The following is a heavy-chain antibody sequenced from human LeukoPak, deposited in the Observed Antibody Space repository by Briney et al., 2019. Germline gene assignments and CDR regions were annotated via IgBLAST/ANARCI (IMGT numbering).Heavy chain of an antibody. CDR3: AREVCSSTSCNFDY. J-gene: IGHJ4*02. CDR2: IIPIFGTA. V-gene: IGHV1-69*06. CDR1: GGTFSSYA. D-gene: IGHD2-2*01. Sequence: GASAKVSCKASGGTFSSYAISWVRQAPGQGLEWMGGIIPIFGTANYAQKFQGRVTITADKPTSTAYMELSSLRSEDTAVYYCAREVCSSTSCNFDYWGQGTLITVSS.